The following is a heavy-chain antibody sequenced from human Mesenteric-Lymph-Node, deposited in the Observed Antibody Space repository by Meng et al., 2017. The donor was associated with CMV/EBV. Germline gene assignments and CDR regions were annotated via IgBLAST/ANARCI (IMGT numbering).Heavy chain of an antibody. D-gene: IGHD6-13*01. CDR1: GYSFTSYW. V-gene: IGHV5-51*01. CDR2: IYPGDSDT. J-gene: IGHJ4*02. Sequence: KVSCKGSGYSFTSYWIGWVRQMPGKGLEWMGIIYPGDSDTRYSPSFQGQVTISADKSISTAYLQWSSLKASDTAMYYCARWLSRSSTWFFDSGGQGTLVTVSS. CDR3: ARWLSRSSTWFFDS.